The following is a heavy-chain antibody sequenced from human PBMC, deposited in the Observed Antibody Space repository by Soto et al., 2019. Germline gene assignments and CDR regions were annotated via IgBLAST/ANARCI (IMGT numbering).Heavy chain of an antibody. Sequence: SETLSLTCTVSGGSISSSSYYWGWIRQPPGKGLEWIGGIYYSGSTYYNPSLKSRVTISVDTSKNQFSLKLSSVTAADTAVYYCAARPNSGTSVGFDYWGQGTLVTVSS. D-gene: IGHD1-26*01. CDR1: GGSISSSSYY. CDR3: AARPNSGTSVGFDY. CDR2: IYYSGST. J-gene: IGHJ4*02. V-gene: IGHV4-39*01.